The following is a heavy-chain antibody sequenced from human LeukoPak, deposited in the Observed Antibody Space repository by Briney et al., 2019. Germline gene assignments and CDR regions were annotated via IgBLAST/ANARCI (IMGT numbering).Heavy chain of an antibody. CDR1: GFTFSSYA. Sequence: GGSLRLSCAASGFTFSSYAMHWVRQAPGKGLEWVAVISYDGSNKYYADSVKGRFTISRDNSKDMVYLQMNSLRAEDTAVYYCAKDIHLAAPGKFDYWGQGTLVTVSS. CDR2: ISYDGSNK. V-gene: IGHV3-30-3*01. J-gene: IGHJ4*02. D-gene: IGHD6-13*01. CDR3: AKDIHLAAPGKFDY.